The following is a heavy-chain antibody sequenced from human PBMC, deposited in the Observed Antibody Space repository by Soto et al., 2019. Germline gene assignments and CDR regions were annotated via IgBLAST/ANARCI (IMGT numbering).Heavy chain of an antibody. CDR1: GGTFSSYT. J-gene: IGHJ6*03. D-gene: IGHD3-3*01. CDR2: IIPILGIA. Sequence: ASVKVSCKASGGTFSSYTISWVRQAPGQGLEWMGRIIPILGIANYAQKFQGRVTITADKSTSTAYMELSSLRSEDTAVYYCARDWPRFGLGITIFGVPSPPYYYYMDVWGKGTTVTVSS. CDR3: ARDWPRFGLGITIFGVPSPPYYYYMDV. V-gene: IGHV1-69*04.